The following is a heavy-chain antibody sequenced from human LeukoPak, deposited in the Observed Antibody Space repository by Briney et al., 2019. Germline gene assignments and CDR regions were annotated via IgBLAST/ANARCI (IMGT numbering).Heavy chain of an antibody. Sequence: SETLSLTCTVSSGSMSSYYWSWIRQPPGKGLEWIGYIYYSGSTNYNPSLKSRVTISVDTSKNQFSLKLSSVTAADTAVYYCARASSGATDYWGQGTLVTVSS. D-gene: IGHD1-26*01. J-gene: IGHJ4*02. CDR2: IYYSGST. V-gene: IGHV4-59*08. CDR3: ARASSGATDY. CDR1: SGSMSSYY.